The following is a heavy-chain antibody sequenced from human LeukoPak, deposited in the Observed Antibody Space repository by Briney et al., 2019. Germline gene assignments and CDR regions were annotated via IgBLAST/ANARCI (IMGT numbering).Heavy chain of an antibody. Sequence: PGGSLRLSCAASGFTFSNYPMNWVRQAPGKGLEWIGSIYYSGSTYYNPSLKSRVTISVDTSKNQFSLKLSSVTAADTAVYYCARIGYSGYDLAQYNWFDSWGQGILVTVSS. CDR2: IYYSGST. CDR3: ARIGYSGYDLAQYNWFDS. J-gene: IGHJ5*01. CDR1: GFTFSNYP. V-gene: IGHV4-38-2*01. D-gene: IGHD5-12*01.